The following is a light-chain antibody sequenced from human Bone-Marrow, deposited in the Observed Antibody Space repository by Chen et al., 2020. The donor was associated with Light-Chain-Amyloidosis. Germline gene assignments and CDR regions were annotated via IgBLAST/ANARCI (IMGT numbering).Light chain of an antibody. Sequence: EIVVTQSPATLSVSPGEGATLTCRASQNVNRHVAWYQQKPDQAPRLLMSATSTRATGIPGRFSGSESRTEFTRASSSLQSEYSAVYYRRQYNNWPCWTFGQGTKMEIK. CDR1: QNVNRH. CDR3: RQYNNWPCWT. J-gene: IGKJ1*01. V-gene: IGKV3-15*01. CDR2: ATS.